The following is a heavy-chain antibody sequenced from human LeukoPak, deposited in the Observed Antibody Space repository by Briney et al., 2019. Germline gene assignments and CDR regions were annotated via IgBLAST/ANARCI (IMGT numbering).Heavy chain of an antibody. J-gene: IGHJ3*02. D-gene: IGHD3-22*01. CDR2: ISSSSSYI. CDR3: ARDLRVVPRAFDI. V-gene: IGHV3-21*01. Sequence: PGGSLRLSCAASGFTFSSYSMNWVRQAPGKGLEWVSSISSSSSYIYYADSVKGRFNISRDNAKNSLYLQMNSLRAEDTAVYYCARDLRVVPRAFDIWGQGTMVTVSS. CDR1: GFTFSSYS.